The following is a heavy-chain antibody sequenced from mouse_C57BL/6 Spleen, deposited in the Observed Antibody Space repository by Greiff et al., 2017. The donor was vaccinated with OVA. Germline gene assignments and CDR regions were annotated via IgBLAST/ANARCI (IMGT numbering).Heavy chain of an antibody. J-gene: IGHJ2*01. D-gene: IGHD1-1*01. Sequence: VQLQQSGPELVKPGASVKISCKASGYAFSSSWMNWVKQRPGKGLEWIGRIYPGDGDTNYNGKFKGKATLTADKSSSTAYMQLSSLTSEDSAVYFCARADYYYGSSDYFDYWGQGTTLTVSS. CDR1: GYAFSSSW. V-gene: IGHV1-82*01. CDR3: ARADYYYGSSDYFDY. CDR2: IYPGDGDT.